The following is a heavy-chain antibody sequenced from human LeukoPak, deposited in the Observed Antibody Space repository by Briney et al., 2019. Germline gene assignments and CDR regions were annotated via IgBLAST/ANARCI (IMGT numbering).Heavy chain of an antibody. CDR3: ARLNYANWFDP. CDR2: IYYSGST. J-gene: IGHJ5*02. Sequence: SETLSLTCTVSGGSITSYYWSWIRQSPGKGLEWIGYIYYSGSTNRNPSLKSRVTISVDTSKNQVSLKLSSVTAADTAVYFCARLNYANWFDPWGQGTLVTVSS. V-gene: IGHV4-59*01. CDR1: GGSITSYY. D-gene: IGHD2-2*01.